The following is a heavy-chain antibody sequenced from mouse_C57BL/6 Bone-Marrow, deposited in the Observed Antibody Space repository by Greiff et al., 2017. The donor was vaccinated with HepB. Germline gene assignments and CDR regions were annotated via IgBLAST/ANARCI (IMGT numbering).Heavy chain of an antibody. Sequence: DVQLQESGPSLVRPSQTLSLTCTVTGFSINSDCYWIWIRQFPGNKLEYIGYTFYSGITYYNPSLESRTYITRDTSKNQFSLKLSSVTTEDTATYYCARAPYDGYFHWYFDVWGTGTTVTVSS. CDR1: GFSINSDCY. CDR2: TFYSGIT. V-gene: IGHV3-3*01. D-gene: IGHD2-3*01. CDR3: ARAPYDGYFHWYFDV. J-gene: IGHJ1*03.